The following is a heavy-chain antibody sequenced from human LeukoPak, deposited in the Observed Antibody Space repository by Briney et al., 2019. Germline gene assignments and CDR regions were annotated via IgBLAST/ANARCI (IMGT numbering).Heavy chain of an antibody. D-gene: IGHD6-19*01. CDR2: IYYSGST. V-gene: IGHV4-39*01. CDR3: ARNIRYSSGLNWFDP. Sequence: PSETLSLTCTVSGGSISSSSDYWGGIRQPPGKGLEWIGSIYYSGSTYYNPSLKSRVTISVDTSKKQCSLKLSSVTAADTAVYYCARNIRYSSGLNWFDPWGQGTLVTVSS. J-gene: IGHJ5*02. CDR1: GGSISSSSDY.